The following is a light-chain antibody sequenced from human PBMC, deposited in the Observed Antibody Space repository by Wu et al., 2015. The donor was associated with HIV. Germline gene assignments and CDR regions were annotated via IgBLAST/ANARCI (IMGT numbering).Light chain of an antibody. V-gene: IGKV1-8*01. CDR2: AAS. Sequence: AIWITQSPSSLSASTGDRVTITCRASENIRSYLAWYQQRPGKAPNLLIYAASTLQSGVPSRFSGSGSGTDFTLTISYLESEDFATYYCQKYNTAPWTFGQGTKVEMK. CDR1: ENIRSY. J-gene: IGKJ1*01. CDR3: QKYNTAPWT.